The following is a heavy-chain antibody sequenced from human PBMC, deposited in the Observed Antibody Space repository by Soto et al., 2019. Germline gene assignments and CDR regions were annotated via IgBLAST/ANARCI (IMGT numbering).Heavy chain of an antibody. J-gene: IGHJ6*02. CDR2: IYPGDSDT. CDR1: GYSFTSYW. V-gene: IGHV5-51*01. D-gene: IGHD6-13*01. CDR3: ARTAAAGKYYDGMDV. Sequence: EVQLVQSGAEVKKPGESLKISCKGSGYSFTSYWIGWVRQMPGKGLECMGIIYPGDSDTRYSPSFQGQVTFSADKSIRPAYLQWSSLKASDTAMYYCARTAAAGKYYDGMDVWGQGTTVTVSS.